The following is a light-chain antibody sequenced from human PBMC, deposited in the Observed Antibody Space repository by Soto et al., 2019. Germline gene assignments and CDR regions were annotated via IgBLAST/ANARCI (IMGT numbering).Light chain of an antibody. V-gene: IGKV3-15*01. CDR1: QSVSTN. J-gene: IGKJ1*01. CDR3: QHYNNWPPWT. CDR2: GAS. Sequence: EVVMTQTPATLSVSPGERGTLSCRASQSVSTNLAWYQQIPGQAPRLLIYGASTRATGIPARFSGSGSGTEFTLTISSLQSEDFAVYYCQHYNNWPPWTFGQGTKLAFK.